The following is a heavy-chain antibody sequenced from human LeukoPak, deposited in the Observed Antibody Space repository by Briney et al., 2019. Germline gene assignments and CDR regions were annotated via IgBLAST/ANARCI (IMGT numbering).Heavy chain of an antibody. D-gene: IGHD5-12*01. CDR2: IRYDGSNK. V-gene: IGHV3-30*02. J-gene: IGHJ4*02. CDR1: GFTFSSYG. CDR3: AKATITTY. Sequence: GGSLRLSCAASGFTFSSYGMNWVRQAPGNGLEWVSFIRYDGSNKYYADSVKGRFTISRDNSKNTLYLQMNSLRAEDTDVYYCAKATITTYWGQGTLVAVCS.